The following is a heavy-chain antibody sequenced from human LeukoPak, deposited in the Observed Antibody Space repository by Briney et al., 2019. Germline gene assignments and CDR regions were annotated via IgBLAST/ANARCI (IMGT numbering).Heavy chain of an antibody. Sequence: SETLSLTCTVSGGSINSYYWTWIRQPPGKGLEWIGYIYYSGSTNYNPSLKSRVTISVDTPKNQFSLKLGSVTAADTAVYYCARRGYSWNFDFWGQGTLVTVSS. D-gene: IGHD5-18*01. J-gene: IGHJ4*02. CDR1: GGSINSYY. CDR3: ARRGYSWNFDF. CDR2: IYYSGST. V-gene: IGHV4-59*08.